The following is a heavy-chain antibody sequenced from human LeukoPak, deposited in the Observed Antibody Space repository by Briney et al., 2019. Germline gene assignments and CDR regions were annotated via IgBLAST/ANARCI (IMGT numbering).Heavy chain of an antibody. CDR3: ARLPPSYDSSGYYWYYYYYMDV. CDR2: INHSGST. CDR1: GGSFSGYY. D-gene: IGHD3-22*01. J-gene: IGHJ6*03. Sequence: SETLSLTCAVYGGSFSGYYWSWIRQPPGKGLEWIGEINHSGSTNYNPSLKSRVTISVDTSKNQFSLKLSSVTAADTAVYYCARLPPSYDSSGYYWYYYYYMDVWGKGTTVTISS. V-gene: IGHV4-34*01.